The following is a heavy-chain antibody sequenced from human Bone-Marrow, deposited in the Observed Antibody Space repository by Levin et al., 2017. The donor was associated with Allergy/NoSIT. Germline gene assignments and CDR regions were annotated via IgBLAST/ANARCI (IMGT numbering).Heavy chain of an antibody. CDR2: IFHSGQT. J-gene: IGHJ5*02. CDR3: AKADQYFGYDA. V-gene: IGHV4-59*11. Sequence: SETLSLICNVSGDSIFSHPWTWIRQPPGKGLEWIGYIFHSGQTNYNSSFRSRVTMSPDTSNSQISLHLASVTAADTAVYYCAKADQYFGYDAWGQGIHVTVSS. CDR1: GDSIFSHP. D-gene: IGHD3-9*01.